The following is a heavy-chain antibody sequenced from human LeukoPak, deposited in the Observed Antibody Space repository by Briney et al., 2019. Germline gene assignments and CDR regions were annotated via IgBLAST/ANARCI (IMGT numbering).Heavy chain of an antibody. J-gene: IGHJ4*03. CDR1: GFSVSGYW. CDR2: IKQDGSEK. Sequence: PGGSLRLSCAVSGFSVSGYWMTWVRQAPGKGLEWVANIKQDGSEKNYVDSVKGRFTISRDNAENSLFLQMNSLRVEDTAVYYCAREWQGGIAAAGTRIEGDYWGAGTTVTVSS. CDR3: AREWQGGIAAAGTRIEGDY. V-gene: IGHV3-7*01. D-gene: IGHD6-13*01.